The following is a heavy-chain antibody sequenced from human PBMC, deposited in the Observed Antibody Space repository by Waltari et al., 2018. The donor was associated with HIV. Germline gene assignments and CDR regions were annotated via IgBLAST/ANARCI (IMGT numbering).Heavy chain of an antibody. CDR3: ARDSGYDILTGYYLGRSGWFDP. J-gene: IGHJ5*02. D-gene: IGHD3-9*01. CDR2: IYYSGST. V-gene: IGHV4-59*01. CDR1: GGSISSYY. Sequence: QVQLQESGPGLVKPSETLSLTCTVPGGSISSYYWRWVRQPPGQGLEWIGYIYYSGSTNYNPSLKSRVTISVDTSKTQFSLKLSSVTAADTAVYYCARDSGYDILTGYYLGRSGWFDPWGQGTLVTVSS.